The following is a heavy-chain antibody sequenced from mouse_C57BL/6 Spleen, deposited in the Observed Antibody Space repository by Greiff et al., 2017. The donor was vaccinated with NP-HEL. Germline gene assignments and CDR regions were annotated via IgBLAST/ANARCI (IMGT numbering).Heavy chain of an antibody. CDR2: ISSGGDYI. Sequence: EVKLVESGEGLVKPGGSLKLSCAASGFTFSSYAMSWVRQTPEKRLEWVAYISSGGDYIYYADSVKGRFTISRDNARNTLYLQMSSLKSEDTAMYYCTRDWDYDDGGYFDYWGQGTTLTVSS. V-gene: IGHV5-9-1*02. CDR1: GFTFSSYA. D-gene: IGHD2-4*01. J-gene: IGHJ2*01. CDR3: TRDWDYDDGGYFDY.